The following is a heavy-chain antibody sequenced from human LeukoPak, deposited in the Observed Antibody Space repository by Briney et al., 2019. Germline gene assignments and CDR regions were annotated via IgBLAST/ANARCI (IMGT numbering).Heavy chain of an antibody. CDR2: IYPGDSNI. D-gene: IGHD5-24*01. Sequence: GESQKISCKASGYSFTSYWIGWVRQMPGKGLEWMAIIYPGDSNIKYNPSFQAQVTISADKSITTTYLQWSSLEASDTAIYYCASTNPDGHNVDYWGQGTLVTVSS. CDR1: GYSFTSYW. J-gene: IGHJ4*02. V-gene: IGHV5-51*01. CDR3: ASTNPDGHNVDY.